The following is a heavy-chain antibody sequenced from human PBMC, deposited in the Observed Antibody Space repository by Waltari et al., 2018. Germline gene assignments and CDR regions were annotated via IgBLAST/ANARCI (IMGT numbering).Heavy chain of an antibody. D-gene: IGHD7-27*01. V-gene: IGHV3-15*01. J-gene: IGHJ4*01. CDR2: ITSQNDGATT. CDR3: TTLDAPWGG. Sequence: EVQMVESGGGSMKPGDSLRLSWVASGFRFTPAWRTWVRQAPGKGLEWVGRITSQNDGATTDLAASVRGRFSISRDDSQSMVFLQMNSLRREDTAVYYCTTLDAPWGGWGHGTLVTVSS. CDR1: GFRFTPAW.